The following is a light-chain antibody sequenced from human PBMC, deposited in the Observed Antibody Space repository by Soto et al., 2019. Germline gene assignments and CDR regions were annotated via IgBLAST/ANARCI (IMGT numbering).Light chain of an antibody. CDR2: GAS. J-gene: IGKJ1*01. Sequence: EIVMTQSPVTLSVSPGETANLSCRASQTVTSNLAWYQQKPGRSPRLLLSGASTRDTGIPARFSGSGSGTEFTLTISRLQSEDLAVYYCQQYNDSPRTFGKGTKV. CDR3: QQYNDSPRT. CDR1: QTVTSN. V-gene: IGKV3-15*01.